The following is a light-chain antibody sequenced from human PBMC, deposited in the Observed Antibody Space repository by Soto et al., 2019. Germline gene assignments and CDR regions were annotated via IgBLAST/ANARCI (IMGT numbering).Light chain of an antibody. V-gene: IGKV1-5*01. CDR3: HQYSSNRST. CDR2: DAS. J-gene: IGKJ1*01. CDR1: QSISSW. Sequence: DIQMTQSPSTLSASVGDRVTITCRASQSISSWLACYQQKPGKAPKLLLYDASSLESGVPSRFHGSGSGTEFPLSITSLQPDHFSAYYVHQYSSNRSTFVQGTKVEVK.